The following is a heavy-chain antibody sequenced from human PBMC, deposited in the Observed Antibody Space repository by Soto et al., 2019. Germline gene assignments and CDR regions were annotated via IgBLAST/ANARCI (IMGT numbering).Heavy chain of an antibody. J-gene: IGHJ4*02. CDR2: MEPSSGGT. D-gene: IGHD1-26*01. Sequence: ASVKVSCKASGYSFTGPDINWVRQTTGQGLEWMGWMEPSSGGTGYAQKFQGRVTMTRDTSINTAYMELSSLTSDDTAFYYCARGVTAGVDYWGQGTLVTVSS. CDR1: GYSFTGPD. V-gene: IGHV1-8*01. CDR3: ARGVTAGVDY.